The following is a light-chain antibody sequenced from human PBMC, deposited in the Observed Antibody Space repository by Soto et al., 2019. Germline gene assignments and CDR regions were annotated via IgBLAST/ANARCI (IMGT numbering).Light chain of an antibody. Sequence: QSVLTQPPSVSEAPGQRVTISCTGSSSNIGAGYEAHWYQQVPGTAPKLLIYENNNQPSGVPDRFSGYKSGTSASLAITGLQAEDEAEYYCQSYDSSLSGYVFGTGTKLTVL. J-gene: IGLJ1*01. V-gene: IGLV1-40*01. CDR2: ENN. CDR1: SSNIGAGYE. CDR3: QSYDSSLSGYV.